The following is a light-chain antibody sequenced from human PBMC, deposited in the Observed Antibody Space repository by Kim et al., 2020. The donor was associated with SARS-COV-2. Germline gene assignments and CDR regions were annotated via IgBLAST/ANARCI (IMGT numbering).Light chain of an antibody. CDR3: SAWYSSLSAWV. J-gene: IGLJ3*02. CDR2: RNN. Sequence: QTATLTCTGNSNNVGNKGAAWLQQHQGHPPNLLSYRNNNRPSGISERLSASRSGNTASLTITGLQPEDEADYYCSAWYSSLSAWVFGGGTQLTVL. CDR1: SNNVGNKG. V-gene: IGLV10-54*01.